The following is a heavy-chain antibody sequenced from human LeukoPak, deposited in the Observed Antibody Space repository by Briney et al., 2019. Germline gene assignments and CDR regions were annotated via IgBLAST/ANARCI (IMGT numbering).Heavy chain of an antibody. CDR3: ARDLTTAVAGGGPFDY. CDR2: ISAYNGNT. Sequence: ASVKVSCKASGYTFTSYGISWVRQAPGQGLEWMGWISAYNGNTNYAQKLQGRVTMTTDTSTSTAYMELRSLRSDDTAVYYCARDLTTAVAGGGPFDYWGQGTLVTVSS. CDR1: GYTFTSYG. D-gene: IGHD6-19*01. J-gene: IGHJ4*02. V-gene: IGHV1-18*01.